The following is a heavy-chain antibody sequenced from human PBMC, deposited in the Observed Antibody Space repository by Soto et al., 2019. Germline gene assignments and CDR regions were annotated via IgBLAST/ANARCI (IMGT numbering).Heavy chain of an antibody. CDR3: ARRSAGESSGFALDY. D-gene: IGHD6-19*01. V-gene: IGHV4-39*01. CDR1: GGSISSSSYY. CDR2: IYYSGST. Sequence: LETLSLTCTVSGGSISSSSYYWGWIRQPPGKGLEWIGSIYYSGSTYYNPSLKSRVTISVDTSKNQFSLKLSSVTAADTAVYYCARRSAGESSGFALDYWGQGTPVTVSS. J-gene: IGHJ4*02.